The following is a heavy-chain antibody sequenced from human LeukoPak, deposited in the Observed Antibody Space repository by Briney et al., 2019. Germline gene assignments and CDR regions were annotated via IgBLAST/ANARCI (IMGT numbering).Heavy chain of an antibody. J-gene: IGHJ6*04. Sequence: RRSLRLSCAASGFTVSSNYMSWVRQAPGKGLEWVSVICSGGSTYYADSVKGRFTISRDNSKNTLYLQMNSLRAEDTAVYYCTRFAYSSSWYTVDYYYYYGMDVWGKGTTVTVSS. V-gene: IGHV3-53*01. CDR3: TRFAYSSSWYTVDYYYYYGMDV. CDR2: ICSGGST. D-gene: IGHD6-13*01. CDR1: GFTVSSNY.